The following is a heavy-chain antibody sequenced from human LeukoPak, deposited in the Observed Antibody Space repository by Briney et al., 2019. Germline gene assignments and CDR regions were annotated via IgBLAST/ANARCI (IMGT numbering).Heavy chain of an antibody. CDR2: IWYDGSNK. V-gene: IGHV3-33*01. D-gene: IGHD2-15*01. Sequence: GGSLRLSCAASGFTFSSYGMHWVRQAAGKGLEWVAVIWYDGSNKYYADSVKGRFTISRDNSKNTLYLQMNSLRAEDTAVYYCARDPDCSGGSCSSIFDYWGQGTQVTVSS. CDR3: ARDPDCSGGSCSSIFDY. J-gene: IGHJ4*02. CDR1: GFTFSSYG.